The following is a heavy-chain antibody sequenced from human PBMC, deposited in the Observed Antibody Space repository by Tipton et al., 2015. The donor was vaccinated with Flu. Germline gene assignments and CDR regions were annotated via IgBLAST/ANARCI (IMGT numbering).Heavy chain of an antibody. V-gene: IGHV4-39*07. D-gene: IGHD3-22*01. Sequence: TLSLTCTVSGGSISSSSYYWGWIRQPPGKGLEWIGSIYYSGSTYYNPSLKSRVTISVDTSKNQFSLKLSSVTAADTAVYYCARGRYYYDSSGVDAFDIWGQGTMVTVSS. J-gene: IGHJ3*02. CDR2: IYYSGST. CDR3: ARGRYYYDSSGVDAFDI. CDR1: GGSISSSSYY.